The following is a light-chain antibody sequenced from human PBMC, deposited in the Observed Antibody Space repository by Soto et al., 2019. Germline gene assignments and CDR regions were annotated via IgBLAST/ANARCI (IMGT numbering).Light chain of an antibody. CDR3: QQHRSWPPIT. CDR2: AAS. J-gene: IGKJ5*01. CDR1: QSVNNY. Sequence: EIVLTQSPATLSLSPGESATLSCRASQSVNNYLYWYQQKPGQAPRLIISAASIRATGIPARFSGSGSETDFTLTITNLEREDFAVYYCQQHRSWPPITFGQGTRLDIK. V-gene: IGKV3-11*01.